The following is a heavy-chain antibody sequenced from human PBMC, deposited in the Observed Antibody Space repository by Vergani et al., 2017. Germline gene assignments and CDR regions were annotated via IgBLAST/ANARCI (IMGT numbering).Heavy chain of an antibody. CDR1: GFTFDDYA. CDR3: AKDSNYYDFWSGYYNYYGMDV. CDR2: ISWNSGSI. D-gene: IGHD3-3*01. V-gene: IGHV3-9*01. Sequence: EVQLLESGGGLVQPGRSLRLSCAASGFTFDDYAMHWVRQAPGKGLEWVSGISWNSGSIGYADSVKGRFTISRDNAKNSLYLQMNSLRAEDTALYYCAKDSNYYDFWSGYYNYYGMDVWGQGP. J-gene: IGHJ6*02.